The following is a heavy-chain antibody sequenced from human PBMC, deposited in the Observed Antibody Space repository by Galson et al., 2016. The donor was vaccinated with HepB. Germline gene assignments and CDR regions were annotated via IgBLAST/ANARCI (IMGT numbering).Heavy chain of an antibody. D-gene: IGHD2-21*02. CDR1: GFTFSRYG. CDR2: ISYDGGDK. J-gene: IGHJ4*02. CDR3: AKLDCGRDCPRDD. Sequence: SLRLSCAASGFTFSRYGMHWVRQAPGKGLEWVAVISYDGGDKHYADSVKGRLTVSRDNSKNTLFLRMNSLRVEDTAVYYCAKLDCGRDCPRDDWGQGTQVTVS. V-gene: IGHV3-30*19.